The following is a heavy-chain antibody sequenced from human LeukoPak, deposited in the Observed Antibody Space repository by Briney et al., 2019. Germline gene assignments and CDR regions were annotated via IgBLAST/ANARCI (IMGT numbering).Heavy chain of an antibody. CDR1: GGSVSGYY. V-gene: IGHV4-59*02. CDR2: VYYSGST. D-gene: IGHD2-15*01. J-gene: IGHJ4*02. CDR3: ARIHRYCSGGACYVLDN. Sequence: SETLSLTCVVSGGSVSGYYWGWIRQPPGRGPEWIGYVYYSGSTNYNPSFKSRITISVDTSRNQFSLQLSSVTAADTAVYYCARIHRYCSGGACYVLDNWGQGTLVAVSS.